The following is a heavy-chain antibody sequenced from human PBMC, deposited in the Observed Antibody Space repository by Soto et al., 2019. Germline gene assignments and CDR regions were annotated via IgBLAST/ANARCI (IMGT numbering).Heavy chain of an antibody. V-gene: IGHV4-59*01. CDR3: ARDQNGSPHFDY. CDR2: IFHSGST. D-gene: IGHD1-26*01. Sequence: QVQLQESGPGLVKPSETLSLTCTVSGASISSYYWSWIRQPPGKGLEWVGFIFHSGSTNCNPSLKSRVTFSVDTSKHQFSLKLTSVTAADPAVYYCARDQNGSPHFDYWGQGILITVSS. CDR1: GASISSYY. J-gene: IGHJ4*02.